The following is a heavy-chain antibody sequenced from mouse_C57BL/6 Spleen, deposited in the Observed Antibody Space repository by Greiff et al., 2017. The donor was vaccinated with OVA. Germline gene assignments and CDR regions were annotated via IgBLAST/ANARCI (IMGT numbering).Heavy chain of an antibody. J-gene: IGHJ1*03. CDR1: GYSITSGYD. CDR3: ARYGYDGYFDV. D-gene: IGHD2-2*01. Sequence: EVKLVESGPGLVKPSQSLSLTCTVTGYSITSGYDWHWIRHFPGNKLEWMGYISYSGSTNYNPSLKSRISITHDTSKNHFFLKLNSVTTEDTATYYCARYGYDGYFDVWGTGTTVTVSS. CDR2: ISYSGST. V-gene: IGHV3-1*01.